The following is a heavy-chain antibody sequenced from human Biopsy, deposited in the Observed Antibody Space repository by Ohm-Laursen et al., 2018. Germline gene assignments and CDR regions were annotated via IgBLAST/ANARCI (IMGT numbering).Heavy chain of an antibody. CDR1: EFIFSRFW. V-gene: IGHV3-74*01. Sequence: SLRLSCAAPEFIFSRFWMYWVRQAPGKGLVWVSRINSDGSSTNYADTVKGRFTISRDNAKNTVFLQMNSLRAEDTAVYCCTRAEAGSGSLLYFDYWGQGTLVTISS. CDR2: INSDGSST. J-gene: IGHJ4*02. CDR3: TRAEAGSGSLLYFDY. D-gene: IGHD3-10*01.